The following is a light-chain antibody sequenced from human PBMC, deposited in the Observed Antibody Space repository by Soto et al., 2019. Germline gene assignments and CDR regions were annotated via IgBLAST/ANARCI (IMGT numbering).Light chain of an antibody. CDR2: GNS. Sequence: QSVLTQPPSVSGAPGQRVTISCTGSSSNIGAGYDVHWYQQLPGTAPKLLIYGNSNRPEGVPDRFSGSKSGTSASLAITGLHAEDEADYDRQSYDRSLSGVVFGGVTKLTVL. CDR3: QSYDRSLSGVV. J-gene: IGLJ2*01. V-gene: IGLV1-40*01. CDR1: SSNIGAGYD.